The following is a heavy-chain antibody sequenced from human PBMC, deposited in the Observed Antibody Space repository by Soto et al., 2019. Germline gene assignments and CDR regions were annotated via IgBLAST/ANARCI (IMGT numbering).Heavy chain of an antibody. V-gene: IGHV1-69*12. CDR3: AGELGYDFWSGYSSSPYYFYDMDV. CDR1: GGTFSSYA. D-gene: IGHD3-3*01. CDR2: IIPIFGTA. Sequence: QVQLVQSGAEVKKPGSSVKVSCKASGGTFSSYAISWVRQAPGQGLEWMGGIIPIFGTANYAQKFQGRVTITADESTSTAYMELSSLRSEDTAVYYCAGELGYDFWSGYSSSPYYFYDMDVWGQGTTVTVSS. J-gene: IGHJ6*02.